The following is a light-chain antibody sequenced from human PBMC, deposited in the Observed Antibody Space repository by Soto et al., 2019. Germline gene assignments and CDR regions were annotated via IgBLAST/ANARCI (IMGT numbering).Light chain of an antibody. CDR3: FSYSTSSTDVV. CDR1: SDDIDSYTY. V-gene: IGLV2-14*01. CDR2: DVS. J-gene: IGLJ2*01. Sequence: QSALTQPASVSGSPGQSITISCTGTSDDIDSYTYVSWYQQYPGRAPKVMIYDVSSRPPGVSNRFSGSKSGHTASLTISGLQAEDEADYYCFSYSTSSTDVVFGGGTKLTFL.